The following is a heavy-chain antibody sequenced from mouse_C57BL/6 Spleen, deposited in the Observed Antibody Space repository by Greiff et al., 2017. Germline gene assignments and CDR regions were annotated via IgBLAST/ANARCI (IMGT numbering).Heavy chain of an antibody. Sequence: VKLMESGAELARPGASVKLSCKASGYTFTSYGISWVKQRTGQGLEWIGEIYPRSGNTYYNEKFKGKATLTADKSSSTAYMELRSLTSEDSAVYFCARTAQAPAMDYWGQGTSVTVSS. CDR2: IYPRSGNT. V-gene: IGHV1-81*01. CDR1: GYTFTSYG. CDR3: ARTAQAPAMDY. D-gene: IGHD3-2*02. J-gene: IGHJ4*01.